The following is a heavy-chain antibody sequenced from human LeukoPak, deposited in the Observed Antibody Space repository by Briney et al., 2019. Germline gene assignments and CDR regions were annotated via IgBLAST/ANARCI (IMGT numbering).Heavy chain of an antibody. J-gene: IGHJ5*02. V-gene: IGHV4-34*01. Sequence: PTETLSLTCAVYGGSFSGYYWSWIRQPPGEWLEWIGEINHSGRRNYNPSLKSRVTISVDTSKNQFSLKLSSVTAADTAVYYCARVGPFYGSGRGPNWFDPWGQGTLVTVPS. CDR2: INHSGRR. CDR1: GGSFSGYY. D-gene: IGHD3-10*01. CDR3: ARVGPFYGSGRGPNWFDP.